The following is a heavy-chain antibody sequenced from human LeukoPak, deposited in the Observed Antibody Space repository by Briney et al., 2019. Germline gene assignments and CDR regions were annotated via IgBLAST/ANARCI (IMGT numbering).Heavy chain of an antibody. D-gene: IGHD3-9*01. CDR3: ARDRQRLRYFDWLLSDP. J-gene: IGHJ5*02. V-gene: IGHV1-8*01. CDR1: GYTFTSYD. CDR2: MNPNSGNT. Sequence: ASVKVSCKASGYTFTSYDINWVRQATGQGLEWMGWMNPNSGNTGYAQKFQGRVTMTRNTSISTAYMELSSLRSEDTAVYYCARDRQRLRYFDWLLSDPWGQGTLVTVSS.